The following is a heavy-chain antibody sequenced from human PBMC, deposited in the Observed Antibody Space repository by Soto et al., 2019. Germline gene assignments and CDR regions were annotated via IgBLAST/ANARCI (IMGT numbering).Heavy chain of an antibody. CDR2: INHSGST. D-gene: IGHD3-10*01. J-gene: IGHJ5*02. V-gene: IGHV4-34*01. Sequence: PSETLSLTCAVYGGSFSGYYWSWIRQPPGKGLEWIGEINHSGSTNYNPSLKSRVTISVDTSKNQFSLKLSSVTAADTAVYYCARGKPSPSPWFGELFGFDPWGQGTLVTVSS. CDR1: GGSFSGYY. CDR3: ARGKPSPSPWFGELFGFDP.